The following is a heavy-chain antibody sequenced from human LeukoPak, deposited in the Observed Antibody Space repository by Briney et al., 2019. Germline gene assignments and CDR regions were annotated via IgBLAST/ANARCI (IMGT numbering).Heavy chain of an antibody. Sequence: GGSLRLSCAASGFTVSSNYMSWVRQAPGKGLEWVSVIYSGGSTYYADSVKGRFTISRDNSKNTLYLQMNSLRAEDTAVYYCARDAGGGYNDPYYYYGMDVWGQGTTVTVSS. V-gene: IGHV3-66*01. CDR1: GFTVSSNY. D-gene: IGHD5-24*01. J-gene: IGHJ6*02. CDR3: ARDAGGGYNDPYYYYGMDV. CDR2: IYSGGST.